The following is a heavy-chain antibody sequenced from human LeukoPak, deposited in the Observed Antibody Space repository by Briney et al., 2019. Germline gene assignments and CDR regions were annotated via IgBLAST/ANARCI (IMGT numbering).Heavy chain of an antibody. CDR2: INPSAGST. Sequence: ASVTVSSKPSGYTFTRYYMHCVRQSPGQGLEGMRIINPSAGSTSYVQKFQGRVTMTSDTSTSTVYMELSSLRSENTGAYNSARDAQASYYDILTVVYGMDVWGKGTTVTVSS. D-gene: IGHD3-9*01. CDR1: GYTFTRYY. CDR3: ARDAQASYYDILTVVYGMDV. J-gene: IGHJ6*04. V-gene: IGHV1-46*01.